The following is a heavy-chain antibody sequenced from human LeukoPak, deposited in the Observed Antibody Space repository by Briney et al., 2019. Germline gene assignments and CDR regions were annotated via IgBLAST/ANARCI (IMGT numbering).Heavy chain of an antibody. CDR2: IYHSGST. V-gene: IGHV4-30-2*01. D-gene: IGHD3-10*01. CDR1: GGSISSGGYS. CDR3: ARGGVWFGELLRDHDAFDI. J-gene: IGHJ3*02. Sequence: SETLSLTCAVSGGSISSGGYSWSWIRQPPGKGLEWIGYIYHSGSTYYNPSLKSRVTISVDRSKNQFSLKLSSVTAADTAVYYCARGGVWFGELLRDHDAFDIWGQGTMVTVSS.